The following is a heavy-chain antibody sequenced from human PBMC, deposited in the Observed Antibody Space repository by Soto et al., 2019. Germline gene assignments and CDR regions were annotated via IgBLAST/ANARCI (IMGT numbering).Heavy chain of an antibody. V-gene: IGHV5-51*01. CDR2: IYPGDSDT. Sequence: PGESLKISCKGSGYSFTSYWIGWVRQMPGKGLEWMGIIYPGDSDTRYSPSFQGQVTISADKSISTAYLQWSSLKASDTAMYYCARSPAYYYDSSGPFDYWGQGTLGTVSS. J-gene: IGHJ4*02. D-gene: IGHD3-22*01. CDR3: ARSPAYYYDSSGPFDY. CDR1: GYSFTSYW.